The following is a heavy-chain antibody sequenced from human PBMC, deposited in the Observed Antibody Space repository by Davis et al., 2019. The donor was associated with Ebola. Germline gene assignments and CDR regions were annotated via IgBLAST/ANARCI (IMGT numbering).Heavy chain of an antibody. D-gene: IGHD3-16*01. Sequence: AASVKVSCKVSGYTLTAVSIHWVRQTPGKGLEWMGGFDPEEGETMYAQKFQGRVTVTEDTSTNTGYMELRSLRSEDTAVYYRAVARFQVLGDWFAPWGQGTLVTVSS. J-gene: IGHJ5*02. CDR2: FDPEEGET. CDR1: GYTLTAVS. CDR3: AVARFQVLGDWFAP. V-gene: IGHV1-24*01.